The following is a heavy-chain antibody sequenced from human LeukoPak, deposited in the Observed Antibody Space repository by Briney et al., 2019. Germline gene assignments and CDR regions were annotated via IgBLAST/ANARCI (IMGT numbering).Heavy chain of an antibody. J-gene: IGHJ4*02. V-gene: IGHV3-48*04. CDR2: ISSSTTTI. CDR3: ARYLRSGWSYFDH. Sequence: GGSLRLSCAASGFTFSSYSMNWVRQAPGKGLEWISYISSSTTTIHYADSVKGRFTISRDNVKNSLYLQMNSLRAEDTAVYYCARYLRSGWSYFDHWGQGTLVTVSS. CDR1: GFTFSSYS. D-gene: IGHD6-19*01.